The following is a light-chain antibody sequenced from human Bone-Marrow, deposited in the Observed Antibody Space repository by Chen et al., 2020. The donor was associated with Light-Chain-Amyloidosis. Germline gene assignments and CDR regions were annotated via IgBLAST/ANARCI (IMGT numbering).Light chain of an antibody. CDR3: MIWHSTAWV. CDR2: FKSDSED. CDR1: SDIHVGSYR. J-gene: IGLJ3*02. V-gene: IGLV5-45*02. Sequence: QAGLTQPSSLSASPGASASLTCTFRSDIHVGSYRIYWYQQKPGSPPQYLLRFKSDSEDQRGSGVPSRFSGSRDVSANAGILLISGLQSEDEADYYCMIWHSTAWVFGGGTKLTVL.